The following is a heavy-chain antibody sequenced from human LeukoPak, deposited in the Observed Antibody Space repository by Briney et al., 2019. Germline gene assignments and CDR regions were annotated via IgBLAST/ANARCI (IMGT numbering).Heavy chain of an antibody. V-gene: IGHV3-15*01. CDR2: IKSKSDGGTI. CDR3: TTRRQDGW. D-gene: IGHD2-15*01. J-gene: IGHJ4*02. Sequence: GGSLRLSCIGSGFTFSDAWMSWVRQAPGKGLEWVGRIKSKSDGGTIDYAAPVKGRFTISRDDSRNTLYLQMNSLKTEDTAVYYCTTRRQDGWWGQGTLVTVS. CDR1: GFTFSDAW.